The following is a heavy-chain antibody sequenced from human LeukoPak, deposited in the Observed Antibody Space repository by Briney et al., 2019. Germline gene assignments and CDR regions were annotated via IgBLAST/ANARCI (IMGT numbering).Heavy chain of an antibody. V-gene: IGHV4-31*03. CDR2: IYYSGST. CDR3: ARLYTSFRAFEI. Sequence: NPSETLSLTCTVSGGSISSGDYYWSWIRQHPGKGLEWIGYIYYSGSTYYNPSLKSRVTISVDTSKNQFSLKLSSVTAADTAVYYCARLYTSFRAFEIWGRGTMVTVSS. CDR1: GGSISSGDYY. D-gene: IGHD6-6*01. J-gene: IGHJ3*02.